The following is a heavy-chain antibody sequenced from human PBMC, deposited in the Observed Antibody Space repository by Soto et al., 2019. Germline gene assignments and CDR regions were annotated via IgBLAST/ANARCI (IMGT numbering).Heavy chain of an antibody. J-gene: IGHJ5*02. V-gene: IGHV2-5*02. CDR2: IYWDDNK. CDR1: GFSLSTSEVG. D-gene: IGHD3-3*01. Sequence: ITLEESGPPLVKPTQTLTLTCTFSGFSLSTSEVGVGWIRQPPGKALEWLAVIYWDDNKRYRPSLQSRLTITKDTSKNQVSLTMTNMNPVDTATYYCARSPSQFVEWITSPWGQGILVTVSS. CDR3: ARSPSQFVEWITSP.